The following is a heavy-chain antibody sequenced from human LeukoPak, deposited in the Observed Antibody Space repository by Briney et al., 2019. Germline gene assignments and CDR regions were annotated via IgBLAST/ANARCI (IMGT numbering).Heavy chain of an antibody. Sequence: AISGSGGSTYYADSVKGRFTISRDNSKNTLYLQMNSLRAEDTAVYYCAKDRPRSPSAQYFDYWGQGTLVTVSS. V-gene: IGHV3-23*01. CDR2: ISGSGGST. D-gene: IGHD6-25*01. CDR3: AKDRPRSPSAQYFDY. J-gene: IGHJ4*02.